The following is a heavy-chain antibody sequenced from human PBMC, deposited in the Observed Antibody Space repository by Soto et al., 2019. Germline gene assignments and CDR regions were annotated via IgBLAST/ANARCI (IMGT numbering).Heavy chain of an antibody. D-gene: IGHD3-10*01. V-gene: IGHV3-48*03. CDR3: AREAYYGSGRLGLNWFDP. CDR2: ISSSGSTI. J-gene: IGHJ5*02. CDR1: GFTFSSYE. Sequence: EVQLVESGGGLVQPGGSLRLSCAASGFTFSSYEMNWVRQAPGKGLEWVSYISSSGSTIYYADSVKGRFTISRDNAKNSLYLQMNSLRAEDTAVYYCAREAYYGSGRLGLNWFDPWGQGTLVTVSS.